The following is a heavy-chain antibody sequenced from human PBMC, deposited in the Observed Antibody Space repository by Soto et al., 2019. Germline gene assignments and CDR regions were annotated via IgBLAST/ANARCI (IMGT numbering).Heavy chain of an antibody. CDR2: IYHSGST. CDR3: ARDSAYCSGGSCYGWFDP. Sequence: QVQLQESGPGLVKPSGTLSLTCAVSGGSISSSNWWSWVRQPPGKGLEWIGEIYHSGSTNYNPSLKSRVTLSVDKSKNQFSLKLSSVTAADTAVYYCARDSAYCSGGSCYGWFDPWGQGTLVTVSS. D-gene: IGHD2-15*01. V-gene: IGHV4-4*02. J-gene: IGHJ5*02. CDR1: GGSISSSNW.